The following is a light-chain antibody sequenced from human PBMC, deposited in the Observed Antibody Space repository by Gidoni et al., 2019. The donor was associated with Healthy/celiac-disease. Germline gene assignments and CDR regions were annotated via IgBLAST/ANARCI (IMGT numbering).Light chain of an antibody. V-gene: IGKV1-39*01. Sequence: IQMTPSPSPLSASVGDRVTITCRASQSISSYLHWYQQKPGKAPKLLIYAASSLQSGVPSRFSGSGSGTEFTLTISSLQPEDFATYYCQQSYSTPLTFGGGTKVEIK. J-gene: IGKJ4*01. CDR1: QSISSY. CDR2: AAS. CDR3: QQSYSTPLT.